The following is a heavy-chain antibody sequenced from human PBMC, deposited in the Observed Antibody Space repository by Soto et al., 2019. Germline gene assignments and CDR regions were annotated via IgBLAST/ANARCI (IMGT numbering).Heavy chain of an antibody. CDR3: ARDDEPMITFGGVIAYYMDV. J-gene: IGHJ6*02. V-gene: IGHV1-69*13. Sequence: SVKVSCKASGGTFSSYAISWVRQAPGQGLEWMGGIIPIFGTANYAQKFQGRVTITADESTSTAYMELSSLRPEDTAVYYCARDDEPMITFGGVIAYYMDVWGQGTTVTVSS. CDR2: IIPIFGTA. D-gene: IGHD3-16*02. CDR1: GGTFSSYA.